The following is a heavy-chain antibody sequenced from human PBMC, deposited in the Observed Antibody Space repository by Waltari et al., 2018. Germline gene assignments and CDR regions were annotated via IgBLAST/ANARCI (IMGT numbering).Heavy chain of an antibody. D-gene: IGHD3-16*01. CDR2: IYYSGST. Sequence: QVQLQESGPGLVKPSETLSLTCTVSGGSISSYYWSWIRQPPGTALAWVGYIYYSGSTNYNPSLKSRVTISVDTSKNQFSLKLSSVTAADTAVYYCASGSSSGINWYFDLWGRGTLVTVSS. CDR1: GGSISSYY. CDR3: ASGSSSGINWYFDL. J-gene: IGHJ2*01. V-gene: IGHV4-59*01.